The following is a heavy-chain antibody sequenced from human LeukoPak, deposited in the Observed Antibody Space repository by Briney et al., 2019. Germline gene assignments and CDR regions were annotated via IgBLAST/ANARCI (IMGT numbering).Heavy chain of an antibody. D-gene: IGHD6-13*01. CDR1: GFPFSNYW. V-gene: IGHV3-74*01. J-gene: IGHJ4*02. CDR2: VNSDGSTT. Sequence: PGGSLRLSCAAPGFPFSNYWMHWVRQAPGKGLVWVSRVNSDGSTTNYADSVKGRFTISRDNGENTLYMRMNSLRTEDTAVYYCARGYYSSSRFDSWGQGTLVTVSS. CDR3: ARGYYSSSRFDS.